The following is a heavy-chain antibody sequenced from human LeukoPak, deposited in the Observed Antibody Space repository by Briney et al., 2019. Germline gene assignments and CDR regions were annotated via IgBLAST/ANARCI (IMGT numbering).Heavy chain of an antibody. CDR2: ISGSGGIT. CDR3: AKGGYSYLTPDD. J-gene: IGHJ4*02. D-gene: IGHD5-18*01. CDR1: GFTFSSDA. Sequence: SGGSLRLSCAASGFTFSSDAMSWVRQAPGKGLEWVSGISGSGGITYYADSVKGRFTISRDNSRNTQYLQMNSLRAEDTAIYYCAKGGYSYLTPDDRGQGTLVTVSS. V-gene: IGHV3-23*01.